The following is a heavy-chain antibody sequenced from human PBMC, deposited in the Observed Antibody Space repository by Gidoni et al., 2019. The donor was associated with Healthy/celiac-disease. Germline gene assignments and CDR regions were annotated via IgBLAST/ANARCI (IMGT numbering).Heavy chain of an antibody. CDR3: ARAVAAAGTSGNWFDP. Sequence: QVQLQESGPGLVKPSQTLSLTCPVSGGSISSGGYYWRWIRQHPGKGLEWIGYIYYSGSTYYNPSLKSRVTISVDTSKNQFSLKLSSVTAADTAVYYCARAVAAAGTSGNWFDPWGQGTLVTVSS. V-gene: IGHV4-31*03. CDR1: GGSISSGGYY. J-gene: IGHJ5*02. D-gene: IGHD6-13*01. CDR2: IYYSGST.